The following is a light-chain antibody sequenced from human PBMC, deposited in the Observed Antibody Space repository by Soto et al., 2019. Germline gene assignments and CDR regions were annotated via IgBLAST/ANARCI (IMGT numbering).Light chain of an antibody. CDR2: DVS. V-gene: IGLV2-11*01. J-gene: IGLJ2*01. Sequence: QSALTQPRSVSGSPGQSVTIYCTGTSSDVGGYNYVSWYQQHPGKAPKLMIYDVSKRPSGVPDRFSGSRSGNTASLTISGLQDEDEADYYCCSYAGSYPVVFGGGTKVTVL. CDR1: SSDVGGYNY. CDR3: CSYAGSYPVV.